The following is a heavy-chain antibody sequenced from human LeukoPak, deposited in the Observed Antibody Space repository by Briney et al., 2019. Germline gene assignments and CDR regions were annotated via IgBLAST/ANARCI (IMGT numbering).Heavy chain of an antibody. CDR1: GFTFSTYA. CDR3: ARDLSMYYYYGMDV. J-gene: IGHJ6*02. V-gene: IGHV3-30-3*01. CDR2: ISYDGNNK. Sequence: GRSLRLSCAASGFTFSTYAMHWVRQAPGKGLEWVAVISYDGNNKHYADSVRGRFTTSRDNSKNTLSLQMDSLRAEDTAVHYCARDLSMYYYYGMDVWGQRTTVTVSS.